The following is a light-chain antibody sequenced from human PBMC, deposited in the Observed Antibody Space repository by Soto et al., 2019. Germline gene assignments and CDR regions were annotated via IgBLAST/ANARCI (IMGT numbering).Light chain of an antibody. CDR2: GAS. J-gene: IGKJ1*01. CDR1: QTISTY. CDR3: QQSHSTPWT. V-gene: IGKV1-39*01. Sequence: DIQMTQSPSSLSASVGDRVTITCRASQTISTYLNWYQQKPGKAPKLLIYGASSLQSGVPSRFTGSGSGTDFTLTISSLQPDDFATYHCQQSHSTPWTFGQGTNVEIK.